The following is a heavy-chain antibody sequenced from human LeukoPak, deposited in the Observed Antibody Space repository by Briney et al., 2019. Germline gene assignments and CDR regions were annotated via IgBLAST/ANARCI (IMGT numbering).Heavy chain of an antibody. Sequence: SETLSLTCTVSGVSISSYYWSWIRQPPGKGLEWIGYIYYSGSTNYNPSLKSRVTISVDTSKNQFSLKLSSVTAADTAVYYCARQKDYSNWFDPWGQGTLVTVSS. CDR1: GVSISSYY. CDR2: IYYSGST. D-gene: IGHD3-10*01. CDR3: ARQKDYSNWFDP. J-gene: IGHJ5*02. V-gene: IGHV4-59*01.